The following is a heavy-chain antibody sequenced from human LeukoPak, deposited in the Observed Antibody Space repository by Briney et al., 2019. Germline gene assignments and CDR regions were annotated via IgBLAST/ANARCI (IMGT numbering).Heavy chain of an antibody. Sequence: PGGSLRLSCAASGFTFSSYEMNWVRQAPGKGLEWVSYISSSGSTIYYADSVKGRFTISRDNAKNSLYLQMNSLRAEDTAVYYCARRAGNSSAYDYWGQGTLVTVSS. D-gene: IGHD3-22*01. CDR3: ARRAGNSSAYDY. CDR2: ISSSGSTI. V-gene: IGHV3-48*03. CDR1: GFTFSSYE. J-gene: IGHJ4*02.